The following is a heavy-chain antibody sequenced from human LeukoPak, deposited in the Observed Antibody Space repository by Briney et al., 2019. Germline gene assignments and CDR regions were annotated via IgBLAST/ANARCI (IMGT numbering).Heavy chain of an antibody. CDR2: IIPILGIA. J-gene: IGHJ4*02. Sequence: SVKVSCKASGGTFSSYAISWVRQAPGQGLEWMGRIIPILGIANYAQKFQGRVTITADKSTSTAYMELSSLRSEDTAVYYCAMDSNCSGGSCPDDYWGQGTLVTVSS. CDR1: GGTFSSYA. V-gene: IGHV1-69*04. D-gene: IGHD2-15*01. CDR3: AMDSNCSGGSCPDDY.